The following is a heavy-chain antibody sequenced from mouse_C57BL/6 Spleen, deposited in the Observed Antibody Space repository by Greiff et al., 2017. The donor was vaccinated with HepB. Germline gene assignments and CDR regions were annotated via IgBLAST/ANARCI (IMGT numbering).Heavy chain of an antibody. CDR3: ARRMDYHFDV. CDR1: GYTFTDYY. Sequence: EVQLQQSGPVLVKPGASVKMSCKASGYTFTDYYMNWVKQSHGKSLEWIGVINPYNGGTSYNQKFKGKATLTVDKSSSTAYIELNSLTSEDSAVYYCARRMDYHFDVWGTGTTVTVSS. D-gene: IGHD2-4*01. J-gene: IGHJ1*03. CDR2: INPYNGGT. V-gene: IGHV1-19*01.